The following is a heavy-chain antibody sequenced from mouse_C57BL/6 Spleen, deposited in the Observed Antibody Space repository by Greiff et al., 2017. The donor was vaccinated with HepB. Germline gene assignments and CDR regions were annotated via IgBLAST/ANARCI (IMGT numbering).Heavy chain of an antibody. CDR3: ARNDYYGSSLSYAMDY. CDR2: INPNNGGT. J-gene: IGHJ4*01. Sequence: VQLQQSGPELVKPGASVKIPCKASGYTFTDYNMDWVKQSHGKSLEWIGDINPNNGGTIYNQKFKGKATLTVDKSSSTAYMELRSLTSEDTAVYYCARNDYYGSSLSYAMDYWGQGTSVTVSS. CDR1: GYTFTDYN. V-gene: IGHV1-18*01. D-gene: IGHD1-1*01.